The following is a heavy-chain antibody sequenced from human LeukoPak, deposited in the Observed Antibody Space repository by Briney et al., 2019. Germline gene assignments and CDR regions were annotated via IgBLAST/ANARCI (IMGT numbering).Heavy chain of an antibody. CDR2: ISQSGST. J-gene: IGHJ2*01. Sequence: SETLSLTCAVYGGSFSGYYWSWIRQPPGKGLEWIGEISQSGSTNYNPSLKSRVTISVDTSKNQFSLRLSSVTAADTAVYYCARGDIAVAGYRWYFDLWGRGTLATVSS. CDR1: GGSFSGYY. V-gene: IGHV4-34*01. D-gene: IGHD6-19*01. CDR3: ARGDIAVAGYRWYFDL.